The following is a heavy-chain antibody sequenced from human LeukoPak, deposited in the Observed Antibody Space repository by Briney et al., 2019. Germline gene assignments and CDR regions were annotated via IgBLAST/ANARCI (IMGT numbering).Heavy chain of an antibody. J-gene: IGHJ4*02. CDR3: ARQRCSSTSCYGDFDY. V-gene: IGHV4-38-2*02. CDR1: GYSISSGYY. CDR2: IYHSGST. Sequence: SETLSLTCTVSGYSISSGYYWGWIRQPPGKGLEWIGSIYHSGSTYYNPSLKSRVTISVDTSKNQFSLKLSSVTAADTAVYYCARQRCSSTSCYGDFDYWGQGTLVTVSS. D-gene: IGHD2-2*01.